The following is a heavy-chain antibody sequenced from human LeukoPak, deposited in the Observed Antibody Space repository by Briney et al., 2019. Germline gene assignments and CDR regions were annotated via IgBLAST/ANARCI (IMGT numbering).Heavy chain of an antibody. V-gene: IGHV4-34*01. CDR2: INHSGST. J-gene: IGHJ3*02. Sequence: SETLSLTCAVYGGSFSGYYWSWIRQPPGKGLEWIREINHSGSTNYNPSLKSRVTISVDTSKNQFSLKLSSVTAADTAVYYCARGRRLLLNAFDIWGQGTMVTVSS. CDR1: GGSFSGYY. D-gene: IGHD3-22*01. CDR3: ARGRRLLLNAFDI.